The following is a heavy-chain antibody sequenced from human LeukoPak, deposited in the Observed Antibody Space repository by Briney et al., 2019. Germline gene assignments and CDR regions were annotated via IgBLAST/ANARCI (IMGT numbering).Heavy chain of an antibody. CDR3: AREVGGLGRY. CDR2: IKEDGSEK. V-gene: IGHV3-7*01. D-gene: IGHD3-10*01. CDR1: GFNLGVIG. J-gene: IGHJ4*02. Sequence: GGSLRLSFTVLGFNLGVIGMTWVRQAPGRGREWVANIKEDGSEKYYMDSVKGRFTISRDNAKNSLYLEMNSLRAEDTAVYYCAREVGGLGRYWGQGTLVTVSS.